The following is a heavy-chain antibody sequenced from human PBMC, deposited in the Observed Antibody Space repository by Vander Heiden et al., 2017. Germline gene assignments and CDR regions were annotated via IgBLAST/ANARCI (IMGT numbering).Heavy chain of an antibody. CDR3: ARDGVFGVVTPFDY. D-gene: IGHD3-3*01. CDR2: SNHRGST. V-gene: IGHV4-34*01. J-gene: IGHJ4*02. CDR1: GWSFSGYY. Sequence: QVQLQQWGAGLLKPSETLSLTCAVYGWSFSGYYWSWIRQPPGKGLEWIGESNHRGSTKYNPSLKSRVTISVDTSKNQFSLKLSSVTAADTAVYYCARDGVFGVVTPFDYWGQGTLVTVSS.